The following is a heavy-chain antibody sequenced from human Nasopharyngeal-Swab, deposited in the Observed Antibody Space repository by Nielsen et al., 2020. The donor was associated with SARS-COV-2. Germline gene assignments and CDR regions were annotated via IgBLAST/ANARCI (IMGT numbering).Heavy chain of an antibody. CDR3: ARGAFGLDHSWFDP. J-gene: IGHJ5*02. Sequence: WARQAPGQGLEWMGWMNPKSGEVGYEQKFQGRATMTRNTATATAYMELSGLRHEDTAVYYCARGAFGLDHSWFDPWGQGTLVTVSS. D-gene: IGHD3/OR15-3a*01. CDR2: MNPKSGEV. V-gene: IGHV1-8*01.